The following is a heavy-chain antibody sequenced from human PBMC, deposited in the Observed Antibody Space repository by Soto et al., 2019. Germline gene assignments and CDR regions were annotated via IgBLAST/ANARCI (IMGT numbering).Heavy chain of an antibody. CDR3: VRDQLILPADDFYYGVDV. Sequence: EVQLVESGGGSVQPGESLRLSCVASGFTFSMYWMSWVRQGPGKGLEWVARIKQDGGEKYYVDSVKGRFTGSRDNAKNSLYLQLHSLSADEAAIYYCVRDQLILPADDFYYGVDVWGQGTTVTVSS. CDR2: IKQDGGEK. J-gene: IGHJ6*02. V-gene: IGHV3-7*03. CDR1: GFTFSMYW.